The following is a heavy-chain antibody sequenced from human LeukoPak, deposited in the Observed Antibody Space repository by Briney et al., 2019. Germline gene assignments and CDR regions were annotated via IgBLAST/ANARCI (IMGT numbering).Heavy chain of an antibody. CDR2: ISGGGGST. V-gene: IGHV3-23*01. J-gene: IGHJ4*02. CDR1: GFTFTSYS. D-gene: IGHD1-26*01. CDR3: AKGGKWDVTPFDY. Sequence: GGSLRLSCAASGFTFTSYSMNWVRQAPGKGPEWVSTISGGGGSTYYADSVKGRFTISRDNSKNTLYLQVNSLRAEDTAVYYCAKGGKWDVTPFDYWGQGTLVTVSS.